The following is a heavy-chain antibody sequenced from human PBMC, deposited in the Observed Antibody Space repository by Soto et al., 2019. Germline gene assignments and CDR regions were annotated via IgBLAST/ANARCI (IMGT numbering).Heavy chain of an antibody. D-gene: IGHD1-1*01. CDR1: GFSFSAHG. J-gene: IGHJ4*02. Sequence: QVQLVESGGGVVRPGTSLRLSCAATGFSFSAHGMHWVRQAPGKGLEWLAVINDGSEEGYADSVRGRFTISRDNARNILYRRMDNVRAEDSALYYCARDDLFVDNGLDHWGQGTLVTVSS. CDR2: INDGSEE. CDR3: ARDDLFVDNGLDH. V-gene: IGHV3-33*01.